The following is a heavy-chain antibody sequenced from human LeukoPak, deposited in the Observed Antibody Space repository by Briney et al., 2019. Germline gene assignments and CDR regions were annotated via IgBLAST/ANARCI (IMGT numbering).Heavy chain of an antibody. J-gene: IGHJ6*02. D-gene: IGHD4-17*01. CDR2: IYYSGNT. CDR3: ARALRPRNNDYAMDV. V-gene: IGHV4-39*01. Sequence: SETLSLTCTVSGGSISSSSYYWGWIRQPPGKGLEWIGSIYYSGNTYYNASLKSRVTISGDTSKNQFSLILSSVTAADTAVYYCARALRPRNNDYAMDVWGQGTTVTVSS. CDR1: GGSISSSSYY.